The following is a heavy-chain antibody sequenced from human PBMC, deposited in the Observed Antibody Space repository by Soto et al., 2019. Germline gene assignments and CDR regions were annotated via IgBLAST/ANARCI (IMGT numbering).Heavy chain of an antibody. CDR1: GGSISSYY. D-gene: IGHD3-10*01. J-gene: IGHJ5*02. CDR3: ARAKVTSIMVRGVSNWFDP. V-gene: IGHV4-59*01. Sequence: SETLSLTCTVSGGSISSYYWSWIRQPPGKGLEWIGYIYYSGSTNYNPYLKSRVTITVDTSKNQFSMKLSSVTAADKAVYYYARAKVTSIMVRGVSNWFDPWGQGTLVTVSS. CDR2: IYYSGST.